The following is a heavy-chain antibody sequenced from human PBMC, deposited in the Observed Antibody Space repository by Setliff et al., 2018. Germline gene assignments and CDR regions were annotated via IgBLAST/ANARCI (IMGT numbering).Heavy chain of an antibody. CDR2: IYTSDTT. CDR1: GGSISSYY. CDR3: ARERYFDWFFED. D-gene: IGHD3-9*01. J-gene: IGHJ4*01. Sequence: SETLSLTCTVSGGSISSYYCSWIRQPAGKGLEWIGHIYTSDTTKYNPSLKSRVTLSIDTSKNQFSPKLTSVTAADTAVYYCARERYFDWFFEDWGHGTLVTVSS. V-gene: IGHV4-4*07.